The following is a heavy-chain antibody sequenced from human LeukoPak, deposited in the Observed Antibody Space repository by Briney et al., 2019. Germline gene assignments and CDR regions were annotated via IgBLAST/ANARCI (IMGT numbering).Heavy chain of an antibody. CDR1: GFTCSSYE. J-gene: IGHJ4*02. CDR3: ARDTSGWYKRFDY. Sequence: GGSLRLSCAASGFTCSSYEMNWVRQAPGKGLEWISYISGSGSTIYYADSVKGRFTISRDNAKNSLYLQMNSLRAEDTAVYYCARDTSGWYKRFDYWGQGTLVTVSS. CDR2: ISGSGSTI. D-gene: IGHD6-19*01. V-gene: IGHV3-48*03.